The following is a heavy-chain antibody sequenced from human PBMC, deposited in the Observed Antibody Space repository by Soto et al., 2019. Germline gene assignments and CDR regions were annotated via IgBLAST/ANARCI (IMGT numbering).Heavy chain of an antibody. J-gene: IGHJ6*02. D-gene: IGHD2-8*01. CDR2: INHNSGGT. CDR3: ARDKASIYCTNGVCLNYYYYGMDV. CDR1: GYTFTGYY. Sequence: GASVKVSCKASGYTFTGYYMHWVRQAPGQGLEWMGWINHNSGGTNYAQKFQGRVTMTRDTSISTAYMELSRLRSDDTAVYYCARDKASIYCTNGVCLNYYYYGMDVWGQGTTVTVSS. V-gene: IGHV1-2*02.